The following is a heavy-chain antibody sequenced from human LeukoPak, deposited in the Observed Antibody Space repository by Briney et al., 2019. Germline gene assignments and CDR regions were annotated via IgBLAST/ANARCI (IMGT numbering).Heavy chain of an antibody. J-gene: IGHJ6*03. D-gene: IGHD6-13*01. CDR3: ARVRAGWGSFSSSWYRRYYYYYMDV. V-gene: IGHV1-18*01. CDR2: ISAYNGNT. CDR1: GYTFTSYG. Sequence: RASVTVSCKASGYTFTSYGISWVRQAPGQGLEWMGWISAYNGNTNYAQKLQGRVTMTTDTSTSTAYMELRSLRSDDTAVYYCARVRAGWGSFSSSWYRRYYYYYMDVWGKGTTVTISS.